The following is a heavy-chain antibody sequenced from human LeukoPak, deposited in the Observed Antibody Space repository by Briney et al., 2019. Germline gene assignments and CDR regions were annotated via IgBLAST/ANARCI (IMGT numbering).Heavy chain of an antibody. J-gene: IGHJ3*02. CDR3: ARVRSGWNHDAFDI. CDR2: IYTSGST. CDR1: GGSISSYY. Sequence: SETLSPTCTVSGGSISSYYWSWIRQPAGKGLEWIGRIYTSGSTNYNPSLKSRVTMSVDTSKNQFSLKLSSVTAADTAVYYCARVRSGWNHDAFDIWGQGTMVTVSS. V-gene: IGHV4-4*07. D-gene: IGHD6-19*01.